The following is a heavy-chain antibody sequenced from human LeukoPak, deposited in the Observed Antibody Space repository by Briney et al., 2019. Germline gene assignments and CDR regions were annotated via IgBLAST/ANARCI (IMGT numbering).Heavy chain of an antibody. J-gene: IGHJ4*02. CDR1: GRTFIICA. D-gene: IGHD1-26*01. V-gene: IGHV3-23*01. Sequence: PGGSLRLSCASSGRTFIICAMTWVRQAPGKGLEWVSSISGSGATTYYADSVKGRFTISRDNSNNTVYLQMNSLRAEDTAVYYCAKDQSRVGASDPFDYWGQGMQVGVSS. CDR2: ISGSGATT. CDR3: AKDQSRVGASDPFDY.